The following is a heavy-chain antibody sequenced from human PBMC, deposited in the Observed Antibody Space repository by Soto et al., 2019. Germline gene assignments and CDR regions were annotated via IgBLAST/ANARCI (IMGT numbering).Heavy chain of an antibody. D-gene: IGHD2-15*01. V-gene: IGHV3-33*01. CDR2: IWFDGSAQ. CDR1: GFTFGDSG. CDR3: VFVIRGGRTAYFSSVKGRGAISVDRSDYQFSLWLSSVTVADTAVYFCLRDSDYCTGGSCYGNFDF. Sequence: GGSLRLSCVASGFTFGDSGMHWVRQSPGKGLEWLAAIWFDGSAQFYADSVKGRFTISRDNSQDTLYLQMNSLRVEDTAVYFCVFVIRGGRTAYFSSVKGRGAISVDRSDYQFSLWLSSVTVADTAVYFCLRDSDYCTGGSCYGNFDFWGQGTLVTVSS. J-gene: IGHJ4*02.